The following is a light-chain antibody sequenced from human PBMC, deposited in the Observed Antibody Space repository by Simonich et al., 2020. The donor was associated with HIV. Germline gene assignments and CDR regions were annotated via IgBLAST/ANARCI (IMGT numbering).Light chain of an antibody. CDR3: QQYYSTPPT. CDR2: WAS. CDR1: QSVLYSSNNNNY. Sequence: DIVMTQSPDSLAVSLGERATIHCKSSQSVLYSSNNNNYLAWYQQKPGPPPNLLIYWASSRESGVPDRFSASGSGTDFTLTISSLQAEDVAIYYCQQYYSTPPTFGQGTKVEIK. J-gene: IGKJ1*01. V-gene: IGKV4-1*01.